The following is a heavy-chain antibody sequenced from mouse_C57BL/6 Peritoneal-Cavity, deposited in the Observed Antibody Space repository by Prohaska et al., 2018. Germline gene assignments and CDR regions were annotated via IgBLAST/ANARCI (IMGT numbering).Heavy chain of an antibody. CDR2: MDAKSGVT. CDR1: GYTFTSYW. CDR3: ARSDLGFDY. V-gene: IGHV1-72*01. Sequence: QVQLQQPGAALVKPGASVKLSCKASGYTFTSYWIHCVKQRPVRGLEWSGRMDAKSGVTKYNEKLKSKATLTVDKPSSTAYLQLSSMTSEACAVYYCARSDLGFDYWGQGTTLTVSS. J-gene: IGHJ2*01. D-gene: IGHD3-1*01.